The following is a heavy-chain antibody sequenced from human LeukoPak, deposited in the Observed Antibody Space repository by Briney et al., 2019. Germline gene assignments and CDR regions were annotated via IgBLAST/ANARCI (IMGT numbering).Heavy chain of an antibody. CDR3: ARDYYDSSGYSYYFDY. D-gene: IGHD3-22*01. CDR2: INHSGST. J-gene: IGHJ4*02. CDR1: GGSFSGYY. Sequence: PSETLSLTCAVYGGSFSGYYWSWIRQPPGKGLEWIGEINHSGSTNYNPSLKSRVTISADTSKNQFSLKLSSVTAADTAVYYCARDYYDSSGYSYYFDYWGQGTLVTVSS. V-gene: IGHV4-34*01.